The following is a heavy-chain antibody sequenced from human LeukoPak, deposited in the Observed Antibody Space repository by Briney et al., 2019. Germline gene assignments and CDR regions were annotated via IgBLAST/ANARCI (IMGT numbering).Heavy chain of an antibody. J-gene: IGHJ3*02. CDR3: ARAAHFYSNAFDI. V-gene: IGHV3-30*14. CDR2: ISNDGSNK. CDR1: GFTFTNAW. Sequence: TGGSLRLSCVDSGFTFTNAWMSWVRQAPGKGLEWVTLISNDGSNKYYAASVKGRFTISRDNSQNTLFLQMYSLRDEDTAVYYCARAAHFYSNAFDIWGLGTMVTVSS. D-gene: IGHD6-13*01.